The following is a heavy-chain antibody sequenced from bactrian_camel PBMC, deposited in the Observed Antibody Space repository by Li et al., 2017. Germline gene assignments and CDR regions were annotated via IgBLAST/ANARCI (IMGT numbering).Heavy chain of an antibody. Sequence: HVQLVESGGASVQAGGSLTLTCVASIYLPSRSWMGWLRRAPGQRDERVAILDDMDSPTYSDSVKGRFTISQDNAKNTLYLQMNNLKPEDTAMYYCATGSRYGVASFYKYWGQGTQVTVS. D-gene: IGHD6*01. CDR3: ATGSRYGVASFYKY. V-gene: IGHV3S26*01. J-gene: IGHJ4*01. CDR2: LDDMDSP. CDR1: IYLPSRSW.